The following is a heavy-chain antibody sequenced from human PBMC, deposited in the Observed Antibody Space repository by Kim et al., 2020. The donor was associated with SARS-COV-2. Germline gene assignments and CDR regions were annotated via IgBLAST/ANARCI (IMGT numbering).Heavy chain of an antibody. J-gene: IGHJ3*02. CDR2: IYPGDSDT. Sequence: GESLKISCKGSGYSFSTYWIAWVRQMPGNGLEWMGIIYPGDSDTRYSPSFQGQVTISADKSISTAYLQWSSLEASDTAMYYCARRKSLIFVHEGAFDMWGQGTMVIVSS. V-gene: IGHV5-51*01. CDR3: ARRKSLIFVHEGAFDM. D-gene: IGHD3-3*01. CDR1: GYSFSTYW.